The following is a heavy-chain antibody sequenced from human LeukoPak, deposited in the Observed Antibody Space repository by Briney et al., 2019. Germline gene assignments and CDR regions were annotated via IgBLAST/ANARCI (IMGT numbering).Heavy chain of an antibody. CDR2: ISAYNGNT. J-gene: IGHJ3*02. V-gene: IGHV1-18*01. CDR1: GYTFTSYG. Sequence: ASVKVSCKASGYTFTSYGISWVRQAPGQGLEGMGWISAYNGNTNYAQKLQGRVTMTTDTSTSTAYMELRSLRSDDTAVYYCARDIPFDCSSTSCYNPGAFDIWGQGTMVTVSS. CDR3: ARDIPFDCSSTSCYNPGAFDI. D-gene: IGHD2-2*02.